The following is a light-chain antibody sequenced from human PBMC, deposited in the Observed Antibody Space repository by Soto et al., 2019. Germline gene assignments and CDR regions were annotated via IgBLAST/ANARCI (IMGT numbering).Light chain of an antibody. CDR3: QQYNNWPPWT. J-gene: IGKJ1*01. CDR2: DAS. CDR1: QSVSNN. Sequence: ILMTQSPATLSVSPGERATLSCRASQSVSNNLAWYQQKPGQAPRLLIYDASTRATRIPARLSGSGSGTEFTLTISGLQSEDFAVYYCQQYNNWPPWTFGQGTKVEIK. V-gene: IGKV3-15*01.